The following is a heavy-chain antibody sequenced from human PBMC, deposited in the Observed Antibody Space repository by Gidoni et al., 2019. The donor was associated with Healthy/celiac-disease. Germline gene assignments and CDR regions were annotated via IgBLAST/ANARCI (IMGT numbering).Heavy chain of an antibody. J-gene: IGHJ5*02. D-gene: IGHD7-27*01. CDR2: IRSKAYGGTT. Sequence: EVQLVESGGGLVKPGRSLRLSCTASGFHFGDYAMSWFRQAPGKGLEWGGFIRSKAYGGTTEYAASVKGRFTISRDDSKSIAYLQMNSLKTEDTAVYYCTRDEDWGYNWFDPWGQGTLVTVSS. V-gene: IGHV3-49*05. CDR1: GFHFGDYA. CDR3: TRDEDWGYNWFDP.